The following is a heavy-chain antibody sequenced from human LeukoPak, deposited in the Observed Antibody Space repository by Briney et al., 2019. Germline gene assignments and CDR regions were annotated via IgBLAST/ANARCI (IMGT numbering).Heavy chain of an antibody. CDR3: ARGYSGWSYYYYYGMDV. D-gene: IGHD6-19*01. CDR2: ISAYNGNT. Sequence: ASVKVSCKASGYTFTSYGISWVRQAPGQGLEWMGWISAYNGNTNYAQKLQGRVTMTTDTSTSTAYMELRSLRSDDPAVYYCARGYSGWSYYYYYGMDVWGQGTTVTVSS. J-gene: IGHJ6*02. CDR1: GYTFTSYG. V-gene: IGHV1-18*01.